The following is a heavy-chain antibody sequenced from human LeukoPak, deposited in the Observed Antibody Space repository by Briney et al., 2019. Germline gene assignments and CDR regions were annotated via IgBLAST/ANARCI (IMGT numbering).Heavy chain of an antibody. CDR2: IKSKTDGGTT. CDR1: GFTFSNAW. J-gene: IGHJ6*03. D-gene: IGHD1-14*01. CDR3: TRPGTGQVDYYYMDV. V-gene: IGHV3-15*01. Sequence: GGSLRLSCAASGFTFSNAWMSWVRQAPGKGLEWVGRIKSKTDGGTTDYAAPVKGRFTISRDDSKNTLYLQMNSLKTEDTAVYYCTRPGTGQVDYYYMDVWGKGTTVTVSS.